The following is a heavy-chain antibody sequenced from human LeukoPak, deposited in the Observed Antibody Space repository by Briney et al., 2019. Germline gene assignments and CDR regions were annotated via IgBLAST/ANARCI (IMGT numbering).Heavy chain of an antibody. CDR1: GYSFTSYW. CDR2: IYPGDSDT. CDR3: ARLSGYDFWSGYYGIDY. V-gene: IGHV5-51*01. J-gene: IGHJ4*02. Sequence: GESLKISCKGSGYSFTSYWIGWVRQMPGKGLEWMGIIYPGDSDTRYSPSFQGQVTISADKSISTAYLQWSSLKASDTAMYHCARLSGYDFWSGYYGIDYWGQGTLVTVSS. D-gene: IGHD3-3*01.